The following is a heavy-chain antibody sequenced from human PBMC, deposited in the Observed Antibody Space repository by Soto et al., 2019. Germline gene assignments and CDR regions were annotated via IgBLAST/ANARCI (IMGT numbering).Heavy chain of an antibody. CDR2: RRSNDDTK. CDR1: GFTFSSYS. CDR3: VRDPRELDY. J-gene: IGHJ4*02. D-gene: IGHD3-3*02. V-gene: IGHV3-48*01. Sequence: EVQLVESGGGLVQPGGSLRLSCATSGFTFSSYSMNWVRQTPGKGLEWISYRRSNDDTKFYADSVKGRFTISRDKAKNALDLQMNNLRGDDTAVYYSVRDPRELDYWGQGTLVTVTS.